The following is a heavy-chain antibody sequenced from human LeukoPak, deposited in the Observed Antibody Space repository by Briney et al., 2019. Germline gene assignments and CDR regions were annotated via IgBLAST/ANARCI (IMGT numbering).Heavy chain of an antibody. CDR1: GFTFSDYY. J-gene: IGHJ6*03. D-gene: IGHD2-15*01. CDR3: TRGLGYCSSSRCSPGYYMDV. CDR2: ISSSGSTI. V-gene: IGHV3-11*04. Sequence: PGGSLRLSCAASGFTFSDYYMSWIRQAPGKGLEWVSYISSSGSTIYYADSVKGRFTISRDNAKGSLYLQMNSLRAEDTAIYYCTRGLGYCSSSRCSPGYYMDVWGKGTTVTVFS.